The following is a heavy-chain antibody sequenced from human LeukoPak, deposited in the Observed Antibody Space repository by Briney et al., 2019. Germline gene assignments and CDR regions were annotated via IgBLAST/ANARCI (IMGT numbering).Heavy chain of an antibody. J-gene: IGHJ6*03. CDR1: GGSISSGSYY. V-gene: IGHV4-61*02. CDR2: IYTSGST. D-gene: IGHD6-13*01. Sequence: SQTLSLTCTVSGGSISSGSYYWSWIRQPAGKGLDWIGRIYTSGSTNYNPSLKSRVTISVDTSKNQFSLKLSSVTAADTAVYYCARSVSSSWYGGGGYYYMDVWGKGTTVTVSS. CDR3: ARSVSSSWYGGGGYYYMDV.